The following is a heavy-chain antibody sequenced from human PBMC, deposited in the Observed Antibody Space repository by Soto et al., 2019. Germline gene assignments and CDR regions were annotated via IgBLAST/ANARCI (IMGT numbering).Heavy chain of an antibody. J-gene: IGHJ4*02. CDR2: ISGYNANT. CDR3: VRGWELIPVPIDY. V-gene: IGHV1-18*01. CDR1: GYIFISYG. D-gene: IGHD1-26*01. Sequence: QVQLVQSGAEAKKPGASVKIYCKASGYIFISYGINWVRQAPGQGLGWLGWISGYNANTNYAEKVQGRVTRTIDTSTNTAYMELRSLRSDDSAIYYCVRGWELIPVPIDYWGQGTLGSVSS.